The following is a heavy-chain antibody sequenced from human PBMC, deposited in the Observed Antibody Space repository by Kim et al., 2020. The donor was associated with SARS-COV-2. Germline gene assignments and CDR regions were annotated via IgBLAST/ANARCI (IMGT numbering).Heavy chain of an antibody. V-gene: IGHV1-24*01. D-gene: IGHD3-3*01. J-gene: IGHJ5*02. CDR3: ATTTIFGVANWFDP. CDR2: FDPEDGET. Sequence: KGLEWMGGFDPEDGETIYAQKCQGRVTMTEDTSTDTAYMELSSLRSEDTAVYYCATTTIFGVANWFDPWGQGTLVTVSS.